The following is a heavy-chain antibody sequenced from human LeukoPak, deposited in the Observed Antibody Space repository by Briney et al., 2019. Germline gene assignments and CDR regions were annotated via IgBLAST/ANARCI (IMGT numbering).Heavy chain of an antibody. CDR2: ISYDGSNK. J-gene: IGHJ4*02. CDR3: AKDDSYGLDY. Sequence: GGSLRLSCAASGFTFSSYGMHWVRQAPGKGLEWVAVISYDGSNKYYADSVKGRFTISRDNSKDTLYLQMNSLRAEDTAVYYCAKDDSYGLDYWGQGTLVTVSS. D-gene: IGHD5-18*01. V-gene: IGHV3-30*18. CDR1: GFTFSSYG.